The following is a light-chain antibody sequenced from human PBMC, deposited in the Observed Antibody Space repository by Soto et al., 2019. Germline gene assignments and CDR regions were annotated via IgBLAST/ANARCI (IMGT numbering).Light chain of an antibody. CDR3: SSFTSSTTLVV. CDR2: EVS. V-gene: IGLV2-14*01. CDR1: SRDVGGYNY. J-gene: IGLJ1*01. Sequence: QLVLTQPASVSGSPGQSITISCTGTSRDVGGYNYVSWYQQHPDRAPKVMIYEVSNRPSGVSNRFSGSKSGNTASLTISGLQAEYEADYYCSSFTSSTTLVVFGTGTKLTVL.